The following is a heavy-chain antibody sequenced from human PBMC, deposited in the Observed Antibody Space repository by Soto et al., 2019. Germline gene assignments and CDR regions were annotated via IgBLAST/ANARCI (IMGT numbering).Heavy chain of an antibody. V-gene: IGHV1-69*02. CDR3: ASFSKRYCSSTSCYGSDPPFQH. Sequence: ASVKVSCKASGGTFSSYTISWVRQAPGQGLEWMGRIIPILGIANYAQKFQGRVTITADKSTSTAYMELSSLRSEDTAVYYCASFSKRYCSSTSCYGSDPPFQHWGQGTLVTVSS. J-gene: IGHJ1*01. D-gene: IGHD2-2*01. CDR2: IIPILGIA. CDR1: GGTFSSYT.